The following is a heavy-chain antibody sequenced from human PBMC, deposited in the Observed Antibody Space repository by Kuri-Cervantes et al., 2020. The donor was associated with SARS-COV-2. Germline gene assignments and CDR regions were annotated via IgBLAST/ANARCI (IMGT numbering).Heavy chain of an antibody. CDR1: GFTFSSYE. CDR3: MVSPLVNGRARGS. J-gene: IGHJ5*02. V-gene: IGHV3-48*03. D-gene: IGHD3-9*01. Sequence: GGSLRLSCAASGFTFSSYEMNWVRQAPGKGLEWVSYISSSGSTIYYADSVKGRFTISRDNAKNSLYLQMNSLRDDDTAVYYCMVSPLVNGRARGSWGQGTVVTVSS. CDR2: ISSSGSTI.